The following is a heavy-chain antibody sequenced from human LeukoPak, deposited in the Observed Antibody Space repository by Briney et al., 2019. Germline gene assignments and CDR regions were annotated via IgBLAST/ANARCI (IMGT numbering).Heavy chain of an antibody. Sequence: PSQTLSLTCAVSGGSISSGGYSWSWIRQPPGKGLEWIGYIYHSGSTYYNPSLKSRVTISVDTSKNQFSLKLSSVTAADTAVYYCARGDGYSYGLLGILNYWGQGTLVTVSS. J-gene: IGHJ4*02. V-gene: IGHV4-30-2*01. D-gene: IGHD5-18*01. CDR2: IYHSGST. CDR3: ARGDGYSYGLLGILNY. CDR1: GGSISSGGYS.